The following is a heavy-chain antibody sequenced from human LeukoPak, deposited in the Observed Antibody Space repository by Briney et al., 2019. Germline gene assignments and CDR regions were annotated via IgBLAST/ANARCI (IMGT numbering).Heavy chain of an antibody. CDR1: GFNFDDYG. CDR3: ARGATGRAFDI. Sequence: GGSLRLSCAASGFNFDDYGMSWVRQGPGKGLEWVSGIDRNGDSTGYADSVKGRFTISRDNAKNSLYLQMNSLRAEDTALYYCARGATGRAFDIWGQGTMVTVSS. V-gene: IGHV3-20*04. CDR2: IDRNGDST. D-gene: IGHD1-26*01. J-gene: IGHJ3*02.